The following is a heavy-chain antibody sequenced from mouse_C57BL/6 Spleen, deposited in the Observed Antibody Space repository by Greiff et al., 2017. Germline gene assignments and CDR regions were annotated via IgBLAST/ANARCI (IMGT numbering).Heavy chain of an antibody. CDR1: GYAFSSSW. V-gene: IGHV1-82*01. D-gene: IGHD1-2*01. Sequence: VQLQQSGPELVKPVASVKISCKASGYAFSSSWMNWVKQRPGKGLEWIGRIYPGDGDTNYNGKFKGKATLTADKSSSTAYMQLSSLTSEDSAVYFCARYDYGYYFDYWGQGTTLTVSS. CDR2: IYPGDGDT. CDR3: ARYDYGYYFDY. J-gene: IGHJ2*01.